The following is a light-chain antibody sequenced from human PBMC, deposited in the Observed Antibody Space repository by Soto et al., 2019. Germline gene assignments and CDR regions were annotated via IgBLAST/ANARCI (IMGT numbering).Light chain of an antibody. CDR3: QQYQNLWT. Sequence: IMMTQSPATLSVSLGERATLSCRAGQTIYSNVAWYQQRPGQAPRLLIYRASTRATGVPARFSGSGSGTEFTLTSSSLQSEDFAIYYCQQYQNLWTFGQGTKVEIQ. CDR2: RAS. CDR1: QTIYSN. J-gene: IGKJ1*01. V-gene: IGKV3-15*01.